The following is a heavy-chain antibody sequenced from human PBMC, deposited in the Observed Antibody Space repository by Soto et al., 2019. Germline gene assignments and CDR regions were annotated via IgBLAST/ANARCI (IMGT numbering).Heavy chain of an antibody. J-gene: IGHJ5*02. D-gene: IGHD5-12*01. CDR2: IYYSGST. Sequence: PSETLSLTCTVSGGPISSGDYYWSWIRQPPGKGPAWIGYIYYSGSTYYNPSLKSRVTISVDTSKNQFSLKLSSVTAADTAVYYCGGYDYNWFDPWGQGTLVTVSS. CDR3: GGYDYNWFDP. CDR1: GGPISSGDYY. V-gene: IGHV4-30-4*01.